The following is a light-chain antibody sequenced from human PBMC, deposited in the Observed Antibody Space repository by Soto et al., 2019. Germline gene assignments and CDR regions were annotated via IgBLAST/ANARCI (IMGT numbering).Light chain of an antibody. J-gene: IGKJ3*01. Sequence: DIQMTQSPSSLSASVGDRVNITCRASQGISNCFAWYQQKLWKVSKLLIYAASTVQSGVPSRFSGSGSGTDFTLTIRSLQPEDVATYYCQNYNSAPFTFGPGTKVDIK. V-gene: IGKV1-27*01. CDR3: QNYNSAPFT. CDR2: AAS. CDR1: QGISNC.